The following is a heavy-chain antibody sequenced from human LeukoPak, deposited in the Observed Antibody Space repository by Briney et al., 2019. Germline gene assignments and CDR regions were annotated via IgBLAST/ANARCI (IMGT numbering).Heavy chain of an antibody. CDR1: GGSFSGYY. V-gene: IGHV4-39*01. CDR2: IYYSGST. J-gene: IGHJ5*02. CDR3: ARHGGRFLPSSSWYAPSDWFDP. Sequence: PSETLSLTCAVYGGSFSGYYWGWIRQPPGKGLEWIGSIYYSGSTYYNPSLKSRVTISVDTSKNLFSLKLSSVTAADTAVYYCARHGGRFLPSSSWYAPSDWFDPWGQGTLVTVSS. D-gene: IGHD6-13*01.